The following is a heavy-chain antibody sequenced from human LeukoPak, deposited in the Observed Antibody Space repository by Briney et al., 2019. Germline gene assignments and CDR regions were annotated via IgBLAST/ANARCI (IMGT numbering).Heavy chain of an antibody. V-gene: IGHV3-21*01. J-gene: IGHJ4*02. Sequence: NPGGSLRLSCAASGFTFSSYSMNWVRQAPGKGLEWVSSISSSSSYIYYADSVKGRFTISRDNAKNSLYLQMNSLRAEDTAVYYCAVDGSGSYYFDYWGQGTLVTVSS. CDR3: AVDGSGSYYFDY. D-gene: IGHD3-10*01. CDR2: ISSSSSYI. CDR1: GFTFSSYS.